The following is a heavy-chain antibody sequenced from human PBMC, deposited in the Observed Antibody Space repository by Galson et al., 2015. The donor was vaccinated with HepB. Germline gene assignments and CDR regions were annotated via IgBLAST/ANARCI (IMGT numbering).Heavy chain of an antibody. Sequence: SVKVSCKASGGTFSSYAISWVRQAPGQGLEWMGGIIPIFGTANYAQKFQGRVTITADKSTSTAYMELSSLRSEDTAVYYCARRMSVAGEPTLYYFDYWGQGTLVTVSS. CDR1: GGTFSSYA. V-gene: IGHV1-69*06. CDR3: ARRMSVAGEPTLYYFDY. D-gene: IGHD3-10*01. CDR2: IIPIFGTA. J-gene: IGHJ4*02.